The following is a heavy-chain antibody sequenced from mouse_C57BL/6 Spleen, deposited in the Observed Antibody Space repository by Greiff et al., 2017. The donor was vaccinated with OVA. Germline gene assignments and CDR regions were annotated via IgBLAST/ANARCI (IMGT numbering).Heavy chain of an antibody. D-gene: IGHD2-14*01. Sequence: ESGPGLVKPSQSLSLTCSVTGYSITSGYYWNWIRQFPGNKLEWMGYIRYDGSTNYNPSLKNRISITRDTSKNQFFPDLNAVTTEDTATYDGARGPVGTTRYWYFDVWGTGTTVTVSS. CDR1: GYSITSGYY. CDR2: IRYDGST. CDR3: ARGPVGTTRYWYFDV. V-gene: IGHV3-6*01. J-gene: IGHJ1*03.